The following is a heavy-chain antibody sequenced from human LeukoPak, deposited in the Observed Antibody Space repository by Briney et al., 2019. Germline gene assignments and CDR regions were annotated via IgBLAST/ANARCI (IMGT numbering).Heavy chain of an antibody. J-gene: IGHJ5*02. CDR2: INPNSGGT. CDR3: ARSAVLLWFGELVEDWFDP. V-gene: IGHV1-2*02. CDR1: GYTFTGYY. Sequence: ASVKVSCKASGYTFTGYYMHWVRQAPGQGLEWMGWINPNSGGTNYAQKFQGRVTMTRDTSISTAYMELSRLRSDDTAVYYCARSAVLLWFGELVEDWFDPWGQGTLVTVSS. D-gene: IGHD3-10*01.